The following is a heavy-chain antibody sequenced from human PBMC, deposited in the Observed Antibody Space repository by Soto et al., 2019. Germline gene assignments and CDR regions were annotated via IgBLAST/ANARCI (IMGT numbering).Heavy chain of an antibody. CDR1: GFPFSDYG. CDR2: ISHEGGTQ. J-gene: IGHJ4*02. D-gene: IGHD1-26*01. V-gene: IGHV3-30*18. Sequence: QVQLAESGGGVVQPGGSLRLSCAASGFPFSDYGFDWIRQAPGKGLEWVAVISHEGGTQYYADSVRGRFTVSRDNSKNIVYLQMDSLRPEDTAVYFCAKEGSPKVSRWDDYWGQGTLVTVSS. CDR3: AKEGSPKVSRWDDY.